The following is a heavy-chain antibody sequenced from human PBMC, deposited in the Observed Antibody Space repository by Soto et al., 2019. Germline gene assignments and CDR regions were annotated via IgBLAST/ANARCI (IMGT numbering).Heavy chain of an antibody. CDR3: ARETWGGYYYYGMYV. CDR2: ISSSSSYI. D-gene: IGHD7-27*01. J-gene: IGHJ6*02. CDR1: GFTFSSYS. V-gene: IGHV3-21*01. Sequence: EVQLVESGGGLVKPGGSLRLSCAASGFTFSSYSMNWVRQAPGKGLEWVSSISSSSSYIYYADSVKGRFTISRDKAKNSMYLQMNSLRAEDTAVYYCARETWGGYYYYGMYVWGQGTTVTVSS.